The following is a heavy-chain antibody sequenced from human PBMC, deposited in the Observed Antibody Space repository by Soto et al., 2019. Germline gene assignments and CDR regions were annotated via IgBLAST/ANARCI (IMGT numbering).Heavy chain of an antibody. J-gene: IGHJ6*02. D-gene: IGHD2-2*01. V-gene: IGHV1-18*01. CDR2: ISAYNGNT. CDR1: GYTFTSYG. CDR3: AREGLVLVPTTVNSDYYYYAMDA. Sequence: ASVKVSCKASGYTFTSYGISWVRQAPGQGLEWMGWISAYNGNTNYAQKLQGRVTMTTDTSTSTAYMELRSLRSDDTAVYYCAREGLVLVPTTVNSDYYYYAMDAWGPGTTVTVSS.